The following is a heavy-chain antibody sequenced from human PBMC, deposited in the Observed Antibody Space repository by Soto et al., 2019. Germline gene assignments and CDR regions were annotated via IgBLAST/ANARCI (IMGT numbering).Heavy chain of an antibody. V-gene: IGHV3-30*18. CDR2: ISYDGNSQ. D-gene: IGHD3-3*01. J-gene: IGHJ6*02. CDR1: GLTGGDFG. Sequence: ASGLTGGDFGRHRVRKEKGKGLEWVAVISYDGNSQYYADSRKGRFTISRVNSKNTLYLQMNSLRAEDTAVYYCAKELRVSTFGVINPYYYYGMGVPGQRPTVT. CDR3: AKELRVSTFGVINPYYYYGMGV.